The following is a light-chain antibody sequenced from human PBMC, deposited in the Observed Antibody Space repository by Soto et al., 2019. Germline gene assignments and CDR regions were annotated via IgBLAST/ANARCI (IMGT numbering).Light chain of an antibody. J-gene: IGKJ1*01. CDR1: QSVSSSY. CDR3: QQYGSSGT. CDR2: GAS. Sequence: EIVLAQSPGPPSLFHRGRSPLSCRASQSVSSSYLAWYRQKPGQAPRLLIYGASSRATGIPDRFSGSGSGTDFTLTISRLEPEDFAVYYCQQYGSSGTFGQGTKVDIK. V-gene: IGKV3-20*01.